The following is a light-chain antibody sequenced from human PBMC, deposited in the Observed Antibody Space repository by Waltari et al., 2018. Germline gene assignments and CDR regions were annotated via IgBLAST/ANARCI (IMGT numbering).Light chain of an antibody. J-gene: IGKJ5*01. CDR2: DAS. Sequence: EIQMTQSPSSLSASVGDRVTLTCQASQDISNYLNWYQQKPGKAPKLLIYDASNLETGVPSRFSGSGSGTDFTFTISSLQPEDIATYYCQQYDNLPFTFGQGTRLEIK. V-gene: IGKV1-33*01. CDR1: QDISNY. CDR3: QQYDNLPFT.